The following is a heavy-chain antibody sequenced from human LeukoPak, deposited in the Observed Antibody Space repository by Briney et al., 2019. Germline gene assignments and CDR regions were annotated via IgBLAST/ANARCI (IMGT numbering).Heavy chain of an antibody. CDR1: GFTVSSNY. D-gene: IGHD3-22*01. CDR2: IYSGGST. J-gene: IGHJ4*02. Sequence: GGSLRLSCAASGFTVSSNYMRWVRQAPGKGLEWVSVIYSGGSTYYADSVKGRFTISRDNSKNTLYLQMDSLRAEDTAVYYCATYQTDRTFDYWGQGTLVTVSS. CDR3: ATYQTDRTFDY. V-gene: IGHV3-66*01.